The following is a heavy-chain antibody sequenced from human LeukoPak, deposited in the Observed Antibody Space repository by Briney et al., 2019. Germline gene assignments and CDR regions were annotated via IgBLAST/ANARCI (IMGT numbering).Heavy chain of an antibody. CDR1: GFTFSSYA. D-gene: IGHD3-10*01. Sequence: PGRSLRLSCAASGFTFSSYAMHRVRQAPGKGLEWVAVISYDGSNKHYTDSVKGRFTISRDNSKNTLYLQMNSLRAEDTAVYYCVKDSSSGSYFDYWGQGTLVTVSS. CDR3: VKDSSSGSYFDY. CDR2: ISYDGSNK. J-gene: IGHJ4*02. V-gene: IGHV3-30*04.